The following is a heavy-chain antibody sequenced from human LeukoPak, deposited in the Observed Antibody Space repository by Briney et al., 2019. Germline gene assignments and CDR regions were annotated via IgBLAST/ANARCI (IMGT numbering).Heavy chain of an antibody. CDR2: IKEDGSEK. V-gene: IGHV3-7*05. D-gene: IGHD6-13*01. CDR1: GFTFDSYW. J-gene: IGHJ4*02. Sequence: PGGSLRLSCATSGFTFDSYWMSWVRQAPAKGLEWVANIKEDGSEKYYVDSVKGRFTISRDNAKNSVYLQMNSLRAEDTAVYFCAREIGSAARGRWGQGTLVTVSS. CDR3: AREIGSAARGR.